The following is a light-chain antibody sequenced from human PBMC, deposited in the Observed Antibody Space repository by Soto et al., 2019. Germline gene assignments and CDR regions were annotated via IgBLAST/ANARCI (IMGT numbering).Light chain of an antibody. CDR2: GAS. CDR1: QSVSSTY. J-gene: IGKJ2*01. V-gene: IGKV3-20*01. CDR3: EQYDSSPYT. Sequence: EMVLTQSPGTLSLSPGERATLSFRASQSVSSTYFAWYQHKPGQAPRLLIYGASNSETGIPDTFSGSVSGTDFPLTISRLEPEDFAVYSCEQYDSSPYTFGQGTKMEMK.